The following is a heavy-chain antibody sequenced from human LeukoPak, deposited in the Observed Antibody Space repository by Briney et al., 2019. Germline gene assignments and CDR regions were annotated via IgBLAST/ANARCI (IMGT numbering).Heavy chain of an antibody. D-gene: IGHD3-16*01. Sequence: GGSLRLSCAASGFTYSNYWMHWVRQAPGKGLEWVSRINERATIISYADSVKGRFTISRENARNTLYLQMNSLTAEDTAVYYCVRDLILVWTPGDDFDHWGQGTLVTVSS. V-gene: IGHV3-74*01. CDR3: VRDLILVWTPGDDFDH. CDR2: INERATII. CDR1: GFTYSNYW. J-gene: IGHJ4*02.